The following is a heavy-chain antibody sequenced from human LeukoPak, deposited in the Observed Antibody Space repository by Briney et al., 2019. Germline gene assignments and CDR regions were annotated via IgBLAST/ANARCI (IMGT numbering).Heavy chain of an antibody. J-gene: IGHJ3*02. CDR1: GYTFTCYY. D-gene: IGHD1-20*01. Sequence: ASVKVSCKASGYTFTCYYMHWVRQAPGQGLEWMGRSNPNSGGTNYAQKFQCRVTMTRDTSISTAYMELSRLRSDDTAVYYCARDRARLITGTTLGIWGQGTMVTVSS. CDR2: SNPNSGGT. V-gene: IGHV1-2*06. CDR3: ARDRARLITGTTLGI.